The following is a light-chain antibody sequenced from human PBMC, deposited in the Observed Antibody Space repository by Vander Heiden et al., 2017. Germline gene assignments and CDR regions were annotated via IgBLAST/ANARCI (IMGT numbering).Light chain of an antibody. V-gene: IGKV3-20*01. CDR3: QQYET. CDR2: GAS. J-gene: IGKJ2*01. Sequence: EIVLTQSPGTLSLSPGERATLSCRARKSVSSSYLAWYQQKPGQAPRLLIYGASSRATGIPDRFSGSGSGTDFTLTISRLEPEDFAVYYCQQYETFGQGTRLEIK. CDR1: KSVSSSY.